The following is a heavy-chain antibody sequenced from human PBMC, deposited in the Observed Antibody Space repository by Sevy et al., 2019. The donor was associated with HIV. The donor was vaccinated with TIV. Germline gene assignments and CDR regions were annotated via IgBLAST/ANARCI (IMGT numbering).Heavy chain of an antibody. J-gene: IGHJ4*02. V-gene: IGHV4-39*01. CDR2: VYYTGTT. Sequence: SETLSLTCAVSGDSISSNNYYWGWIRQSPGKGLEWIGIVYYTGTTYYNPSLKSRFTISVDTSKSQFSLRLGSVTAADTAVYFCAGSYYNFWNGYYNPFDSWGQGTLVTVSS. D-gene: IGHD3-3*01. CDR3: AGSYYNFWNGYYNPFDS. CDR1: GDSISSNNYY.